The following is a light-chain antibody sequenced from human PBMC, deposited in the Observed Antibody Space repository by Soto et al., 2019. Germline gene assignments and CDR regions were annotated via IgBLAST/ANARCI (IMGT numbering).Light chain of an antibody. Sequence: FMLTQAHSVSESPGKTVTISCTRSRGSIASNSVQWYQQRPGSAPTTVIYEDNQRPSGVPNRFSGSIDSSTNSASLTISGLKTEDEADYYCQSFNSSHVIVGGGTKLTVL. CDR3: QSFNSSHVI. J-gene: IGLJ2*01. V-gene: IGLV6-57*04. CDR2: EDN. CDR1: RGSIASNS.